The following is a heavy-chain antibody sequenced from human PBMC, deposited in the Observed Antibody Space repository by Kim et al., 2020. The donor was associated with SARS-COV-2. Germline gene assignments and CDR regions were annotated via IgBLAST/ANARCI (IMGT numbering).Heavy chain of an antibody. CDR2: IDAGGDRT. CDR1: GFTFISHG. V-gene: IGHV3-23*01. Sequence: GGSLRLTCTASGFTFISHGSNWSRQATGDWLEWIKGIDAGGDRTDPADTVKVRFISTSEKSKKTWYLQMNSLRAEDTDVYYCAKDRRPTVTPILDYWGQGPRVTFSS. CDR3: AKDRRPTVTPILDY. D-gene: IGHD4-17*01. J-gene: IGHJ4*02.